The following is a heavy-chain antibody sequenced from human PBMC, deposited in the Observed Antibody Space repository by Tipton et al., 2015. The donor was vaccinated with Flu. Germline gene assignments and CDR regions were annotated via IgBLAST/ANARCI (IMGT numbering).Heavy chain of an antibody. J-gene: IGHJ5*02. CDR3: AKDTLVIAAAFNWFDP. CDR2: ISGSGGST. D-gene: IGHD6-13*01. Sequence: SLRLSCAASGFTFSSYAMSWVRQAPGKGLEWVSAISGSGGSTYYADSVKGRFTISRDNSKNTLYLQMNGLRAEDTAVYYCAKDTLVIAAAFNWFDPWGQGTLITVSS. V-gene: IGHV3-23*01. CDR1: GFTFSSYA.